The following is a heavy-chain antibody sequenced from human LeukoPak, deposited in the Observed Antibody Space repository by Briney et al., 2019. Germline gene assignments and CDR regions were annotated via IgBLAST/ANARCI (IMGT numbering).Heavy chain of an antibody. CDR1: GFSVNNLY. V-gene: IGHV3-66*01. J-gene: IGHJ4*02. CDR2: IYSGDRT. CDR3: ARDGEYSYGYGFDY. Sequence: GGSLRLSCAASGFSVNNLYMSWVRQAPGKGLEWVSVIYSGDRTYYADSVKGRFTIPTDTSKNTAYLQMNSLRPEETAVYYCARDGEYSYGYGFDYWGQGTLVTVSS. D-gene: IGHD5-18*01.